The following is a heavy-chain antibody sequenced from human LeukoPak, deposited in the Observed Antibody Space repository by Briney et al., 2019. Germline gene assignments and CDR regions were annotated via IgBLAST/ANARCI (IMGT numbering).Heavy chain of an antibody. CDR2: IYSGGST. CDR3: ARGRPGPDYDILTGYAVGDYYFDY. CDR1: GFTVSSNY. Sequence: GGSLTLSCAASGFTVSSNYMSWVRQAPGQGLEWVSVIYSGGSTYYADSVKGRFTISRDNSKNTLYLQMNSLRAEDTAVYYCARGRPGPDYDILTGYAVGDYYFDYWGQGTLVTVSS. V-gene: IGHV3-53*01. J-gene: IGHJ4*02. D-gene: IGHD3-9*01.